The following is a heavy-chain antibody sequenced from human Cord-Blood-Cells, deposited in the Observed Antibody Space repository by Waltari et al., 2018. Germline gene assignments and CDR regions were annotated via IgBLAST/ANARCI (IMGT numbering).Heavy chain of an antibody. Sequence: QVQLVQSGAEVKKPGASVKVSCKDSGYTFTSYDMHWVCQAPGQRLEWMGWINAGNGNTKYSQKFQGRVTSTRDTSASTAYMELSSLRSEDTAVYYCARDRGSGWPYYFDYWGQGTLVTVSS. CDR1: GYTFTSYD. V-gene: IGHV1-3*01. CDR2: INAGNGNT. CDR3: ARDRGSGWPYYFDY. J-gene: IGHJ4*02. D-gene: IGHD6-19*01.